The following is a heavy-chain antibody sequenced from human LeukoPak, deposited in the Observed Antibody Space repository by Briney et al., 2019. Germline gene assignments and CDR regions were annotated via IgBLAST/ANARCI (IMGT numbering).Heavy chain of an antibody. CDR3: ARDYYDTFFDY. Sequence: PGGSLRLSCAASGFTFSSYAMHWVRQAPGKGLEWVAVISFDGSNKYYADSVKGRFTISRDNSNNTLYLQMNSLGAEDTAVYYCARDYYDTFFDYWGQGTLVTVSS. CDR2: ISFDGSNK. J-gene: IGHJ4*02. D-gene: IGHD3-22*01. CDR1: GFTFSSYA. V-gene: IGHV3-30-3*01.